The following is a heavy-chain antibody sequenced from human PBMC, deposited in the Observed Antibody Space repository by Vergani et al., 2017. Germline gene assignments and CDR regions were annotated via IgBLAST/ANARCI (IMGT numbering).Heavy chain of an antibody. J-gene: IGHJ3*02. Sequence: EVQLVESGGGLIKPGGSLRLSCAASGFTVSSNYMSWVRQAPGKGLEWVSVIYSGGSTYYADSVKGRFTISRDNSKNTLYLQMNSLRAEDTAVYYCASGGGITMIVGGGFDIWGQGTMVTVSS. CDR3: ASGGGITMIVGGGFDI. V-gene: IGHV3-53*01. D-gene: IGHD3-22*01. CDR2: IYSGGST. CDR1: GFTVSSNY.